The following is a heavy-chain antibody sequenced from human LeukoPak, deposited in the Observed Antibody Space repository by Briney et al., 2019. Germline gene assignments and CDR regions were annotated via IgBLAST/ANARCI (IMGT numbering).Heavy chain of an antibody. D-gene: IGHD3-22*01. CDR2: IKQDGSDK. CDR3: ARRLFDSSRYRPIDC. Sequence: GGSLRLSCAASGFTFSNYWMSWVRQAPGKGLEWVATIKQDGSDKYYVNSVKGRFTVSRDSAKHSLYLQMNSLRAEDTAVYYCARRLFDSSRYRPIDCWGPGTLVTVSS. CDR1: GFTFSNYW. J-gene: IGHJ4*02. V-gene: IGHV3-7*05.